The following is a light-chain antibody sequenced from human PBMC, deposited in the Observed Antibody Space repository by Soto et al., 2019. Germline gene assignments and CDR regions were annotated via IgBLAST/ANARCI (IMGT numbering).Light chain of an antibody. Sequence: EIVLTQSPGTLSFSPGERATLSCRASQSISSTYLAWYRQKPGQAPRLLIYAASSRATGIPDRFSGSGSGTDFTLTISRLEPEDFAVYYCQQYYASSWTFGQGTRVEIK. CDR3: QQYYASSWT. CDR2: AAS. CDR1: QSISSTY. J-gene: IGKJ1*01. V-gene: IGKV3-20*01.